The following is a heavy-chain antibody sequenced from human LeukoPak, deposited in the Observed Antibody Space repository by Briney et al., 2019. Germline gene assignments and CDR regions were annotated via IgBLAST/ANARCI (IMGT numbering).Heavy chain of an antibody. CDR1: GGSISSSSHY. Sequence: SETLSLTCTVSGGSISSSSHYWGWIRQPPGKGLEWIGNIYYSGSTYYNPSLKSRVTISVDTSKNQFPLKLSSVTAADAAVYYCAARYCSSISCYPNWFDPWGQGTLVTVSS. D-gene: IGHD2-2*01. CDR3: AARYCSSISCYPNWFDP. V-gene: IGHV4-39*01. J-gene: IGHJ5*02. CDR2: IYYSGST.